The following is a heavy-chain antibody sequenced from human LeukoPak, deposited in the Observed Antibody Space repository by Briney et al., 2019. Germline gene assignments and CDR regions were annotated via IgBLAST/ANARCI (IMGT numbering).Heavy chain of an antibody. D-gene: IGHD2-8*01. V-gene: IGHV4-39*07. CDR1: GGSISSSSYY. Sequence: SETLSLTCTVSGGSISSSSYYWGWIRQPPGKGLEWIGSIYYSGSTYYNPSLKSRVTISVDTSKNQFSLKLSSVTAADTAVYYCASTYAGSNKVDYWGQGTLVTVSS. J-gene: IGHJ4*02. CDR2: IYYSGST. CDR3: ASTYAGSNKVDY.